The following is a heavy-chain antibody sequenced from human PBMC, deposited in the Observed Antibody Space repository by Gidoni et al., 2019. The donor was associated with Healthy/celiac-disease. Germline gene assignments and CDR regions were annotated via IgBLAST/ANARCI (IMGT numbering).Heavy chain of an antibody. CDR2: ISGSGGST. Sequence: AASGFTFSSYAMSWVRQAPGKGLEWVSAISGSGGSTYYADSVKGRFTISRDNSKNTLYLQMNSLRAEDTAVYYCAKGSPHYYGSGSYYNGAGAFDIWGQGTMVTVSS. CDR1: GFTFSSYA. D-gene: IGHD3-10*01. J-gene: IGHJ3*02. CDR3: AKGSPHYYGSGSYYNGAGAFDI. V-gene: IGHV3-23*01.